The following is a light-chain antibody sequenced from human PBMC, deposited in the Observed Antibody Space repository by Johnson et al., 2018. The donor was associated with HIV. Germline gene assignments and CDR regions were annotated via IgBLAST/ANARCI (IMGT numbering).Light chain of an antibody. V-gene: IGLV1-51*02. CDR1: SSNIGKNS. Sequence: SVLTQPPSVSAAPGQRVTISCSGSSSNIGKNSVSWYQQLPGTAPKLLISENEKRPSGIPDRFSGSKSGTSATLGITGLQTGDEADYYCGTWDSSLSAGVFGTVSTVTV. CDR2: ENE. J-gene: IGLJ1*01. CDR3: GTWDSSLSAGV.